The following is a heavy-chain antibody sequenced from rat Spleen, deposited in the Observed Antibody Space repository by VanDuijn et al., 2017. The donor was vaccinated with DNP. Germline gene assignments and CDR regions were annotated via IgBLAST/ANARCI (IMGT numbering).Heavy chain of an antibody. CDR1: GFTFSNYY. J-gene: IGHJ1*01. CDR3: ARGSTSIYWYFDF. D-gene: IGHD3-1*01. V-gene: IGHV5-25*01. CDR2: ISPRGSRT. Sequence: EVQLVESGGGLVQPGRSLKLSCAASGFTFSNYYMAWVRQAPRKGLEWVAAISPRGSRTYYPDSMKGRFTTSRDDAKSSLYLQMNSLKSEDTATYYCARGSTSIYWYFDFWGPGTMVTVSS.